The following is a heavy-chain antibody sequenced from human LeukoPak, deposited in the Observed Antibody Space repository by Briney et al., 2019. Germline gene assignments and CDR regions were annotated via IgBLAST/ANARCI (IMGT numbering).Heavy chain of an antibody. Sequence: PGGSLRLSCAASGFTFSGYSMSWVRQAPGKGLEWVAGLGRTGEYKYYADSVKGRFTISRDNSKDTVSLQMNSLRAEDSAIYYCVNDRPCDTCMPMDAWGQGTTVTVSS. J-gene: IGHJ6*02. CDR2: LGRTGEYK. V-gene: IGHV3-23*01. CDR3: VNDRPCDTCMPMDA. D-gene: IGHD2-8*01. CDR1: GFTFSGYS.